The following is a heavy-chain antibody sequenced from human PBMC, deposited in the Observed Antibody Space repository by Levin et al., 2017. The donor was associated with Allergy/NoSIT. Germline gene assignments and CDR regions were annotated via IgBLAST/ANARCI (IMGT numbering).Heavy chain of an antibody. Sequence: PGESLKISCAASGFTFSNYAMHWVRQAPGKGLEWVGVISDDGSSEFYIDSVTGRFTISRDNSKNRLYLQMDSLRAEDTALYYCVREIAEEGTWGQGTLVIVSS. J-gene: IGHJ4*02. CDR3: VREIAEEGT. CDR1: GFTFSNYA. D-gene: IGHD1-1*01. CDR2: ISDDGSSE. V-gene: IGHV3-30-3*01.